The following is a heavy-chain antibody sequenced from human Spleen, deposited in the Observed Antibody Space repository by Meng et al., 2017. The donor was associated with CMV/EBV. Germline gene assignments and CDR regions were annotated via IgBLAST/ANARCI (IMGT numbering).Heavy chain of an antibody. V-gene: IGHV3-21*01. J-gene: IGHJ4*02. CDR2: ISSSSSYI. CDR3: ARDEIIMIRGVMGY. Sequence: GESLKISCAASGFTVSANYMTWVRQAPGKGLEWVSSISSSSSYIYYADSVKGRFTISRDNAKNSLYLQMSSLRAEDTAVYYCARDEIIMIRGVMGYWGQGTLVTVSS. CDR1: GFTVSANY. D-gene: IGHD3-10*01.